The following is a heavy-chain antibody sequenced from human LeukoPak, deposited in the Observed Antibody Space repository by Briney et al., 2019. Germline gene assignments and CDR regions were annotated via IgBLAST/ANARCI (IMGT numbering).Heavy chain of an antibody. CDR3: SRQVVGNDY. Sequence: PETLSLTCAVYGESSFSNYYWSWIRQTPGGALEWIGEINHSGYTNYNPSLKSRVTLSIDTSKNQFSLRLNSVTAADTAVYYCSRQVVGNDYWGQGTLVTVSS. CDR2: INHSGYT. J-gene: IGHJ4*02. CDR1: GESSFSNYY. V-gene: IGHV4-34*01. D-gene: IGHD3-22*01.